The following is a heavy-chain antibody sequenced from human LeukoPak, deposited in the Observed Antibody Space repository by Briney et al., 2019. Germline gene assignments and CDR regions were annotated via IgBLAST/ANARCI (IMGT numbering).Heavy chain of an antibody. CDR1: GFSFGTSW. CDR3: TWDKGYNWFDP. Sequence: GGSLRLSCAASGFSFGTSWMTWVRQAPGKGLEWVANMNEDGSVRNYLDSVKGRFTISRENARNSLYLQMNSLRAEDTAVYYCTWDKGYNWFDPWGQGTLVTVSS. CDR2: MNEDGSVR. V-gene: IGHV3-7*04. J-gene: IGHJ5*02.